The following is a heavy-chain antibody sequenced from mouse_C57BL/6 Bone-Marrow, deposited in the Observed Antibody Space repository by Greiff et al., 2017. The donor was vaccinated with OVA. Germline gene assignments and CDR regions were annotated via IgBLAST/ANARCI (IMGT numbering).Heavy chain of an antibody. CDR1: GFTFSDYG. J-gene: IGHJ2*01. V-gene: IGHV5-17*01. CDR3: ARPELLREFDY. CDR2: ISSGSSTI. Sequence: EVKLMESGGGLVKPGGSLKLSCAASGFTFSDYGMHWVRQAPEKGLEWVAYISSGSSTIYYADTVKGRFTISRDNAKNTLFLQMTSLRSEDTAMYYCARPELLREFDYWGQGTTLTVSS. D-gene: IGHD1-1*01.